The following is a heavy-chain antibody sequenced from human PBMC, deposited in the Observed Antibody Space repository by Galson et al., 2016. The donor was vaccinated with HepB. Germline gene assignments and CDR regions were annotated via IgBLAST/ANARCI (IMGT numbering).Heavy chain of an antibody. CDR2: VYQSGSV. J-gene: IGHJ4*02. CDR3: ATSTAAGNYCFDS. D-gene: IGHD6-25*01. V-gene: IGHV4-4*02. Sequence: SETLSLTCAVSGGSIRSTNWWNWVRLPPGKGLEWIGEVYQSGSVNYNPSLKSRVTISLDKSKNQLSLSLKSVTAADTAVYYCATSTAAGNYCFDSRGQGTLVTVSS. CDR1: GGSIRSTNW.